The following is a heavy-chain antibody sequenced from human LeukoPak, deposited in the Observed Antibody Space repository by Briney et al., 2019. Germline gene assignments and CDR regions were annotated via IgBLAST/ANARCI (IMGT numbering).Heavy chain of an antibody. CDR2: IYHSGST. CDR3: ARGLTRGYCSSTSCRYSPYYYGMDV. V-gene: IGHV4-30-2*01. CDR1: GGSISSGGYS. Sequence: PSETLSLTCAVSGGSISSGGYSWSWIRQPPGKGLEWIGYIYHSGSTYYNPSLKSRVTISVDTSKNQFSLKLSSVTAADTAVYYCARGLTRGYCSSTSCRYSPYYYGMDVWGQGTTVTVSS. D-gene: IGHD2-2*01. J-gene: IGHJ6*02.